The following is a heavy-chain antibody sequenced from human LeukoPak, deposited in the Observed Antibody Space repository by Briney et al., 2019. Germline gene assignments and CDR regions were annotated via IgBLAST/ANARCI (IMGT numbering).Heavy chain of an antibody. CDR3: ARDLAVGGVQLWLRSGRVDDAFDI. CDR2: ISAYNGNT. V-gene: IGHV1-18*01. D-gene: IGHD5-18*01. J-gene: IGHJ3*02. CDR1: GYTFTSYG. Sequence: ASVKVSCKASGYTFTSYGISWVRQAPGQGLEWMGWISAYNGNTNYAQKLQGRVTMTTDTSTSTAYMELRSLRSDDTAVYYCARDLAVGGVQLWLRSGRVDDAFDIWGQGTMVTVSS.